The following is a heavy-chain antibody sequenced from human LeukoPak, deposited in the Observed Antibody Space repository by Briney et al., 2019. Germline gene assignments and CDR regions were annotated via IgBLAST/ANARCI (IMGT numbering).Heavy chain of an antibody. J-gene: IGHJ4*02. D-gene: IGHD3-22*01. CDR1: GFTFSSYA. V-gene: IGHV3-23*01. CDR3: AKGGIYYDFCIDS. CDR2: ISGSGGST. Sequence: PGGSLRLSCAASGFTFSSYAMSWVRQAPGKGLEWVSAISGSGGSTYYADSVKGLFTISRDNSRNTLYLQMNSLRAEDTAVYYCAKGGIYYDFCIDSWGQGALVTVSS.